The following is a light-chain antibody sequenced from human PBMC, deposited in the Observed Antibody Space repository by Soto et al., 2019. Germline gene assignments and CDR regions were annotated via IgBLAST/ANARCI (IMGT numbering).Light chain of an antibody. V-gene: IGKV2-40*01. J-gene: IGKJ1*01. Sequence: DIVMTQTPLSLPVTPGEPASISCRSSQSLLDSDDGNTYLDWYLQKPGQSPQRLIYTLSYRASGDPDRLSGSGSVTDFTLKISRVEAEDVGVYYFMQRIEFPWTFGQGTKVEIK. CDR1: QSLLDSDDGNTY. CDR3: MQRIEFPWT. CDR2: TLS.